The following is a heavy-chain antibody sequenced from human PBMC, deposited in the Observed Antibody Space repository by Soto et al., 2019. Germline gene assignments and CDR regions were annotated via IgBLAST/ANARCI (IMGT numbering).Heavy chain of an antibody. Sequence: PSETLSLTCTVSGGSISSSSYYWGWIRQPPGKGLEWIGSIYYSGSTYYNPSLKSRVTISVDTSKNQFSLKLSSVTAADTAVYYCARHNPQLKQWLTDSSGYDNWFDPWGQGTLVTVSS. J-gene: IGHJ5*02. V-gene: IGHV4-39*01. CDR3: ARHNPQLKQWLTDSSGYDNWFDP. D-gene: IGHD3-22*01. CDR2: IYYSGST. CDR1: GGSISSSSYY.